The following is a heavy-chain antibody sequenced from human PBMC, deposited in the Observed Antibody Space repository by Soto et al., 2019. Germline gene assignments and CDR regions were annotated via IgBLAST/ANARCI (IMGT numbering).Heavy chain of an antibody. CDR2: IWYDGSNK. D-gene: IGHD3-16*01. V-gene: IGHV3-33*01. CDR3: ARRSARLTLILYALDYGMDV. CDR1: GFTFSSYG. J-gene: IGHJ6*02. Sequence: PGGSLRLSCAASGFTFSSYGMHWVRQGPGKGLEWVAVIWYDGSNKYYADSVKGRFTISRDNSKNTLYLQMNSLRAEDTAVYYCARRSARLTLILYALDYGMDVWGQGTTVTVSS.